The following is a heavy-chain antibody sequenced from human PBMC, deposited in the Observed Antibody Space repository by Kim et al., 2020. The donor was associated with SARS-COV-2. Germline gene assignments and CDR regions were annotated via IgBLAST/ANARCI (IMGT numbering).Heavy chain of an antibody. CDR2: IWYDGSNK. Sequence: GGSLRLSCAASGFTFSSYGMHWVRQAPGKGLEWVAVIWYDGSNKYYADSVKGRFTISRDNSKNTLYLQMNSLRAEDTAVYYCARSGVSGLKQQLPIDWFDPWGQGTLVTVSS. J-gene: IGHJ5*02. CDR1: GFTFSSYG. V-gene: IGHV3-33*01. D-gene: IGHD6-13*01. CDR3: ARSGVSGLKQQLPIDWFDP.